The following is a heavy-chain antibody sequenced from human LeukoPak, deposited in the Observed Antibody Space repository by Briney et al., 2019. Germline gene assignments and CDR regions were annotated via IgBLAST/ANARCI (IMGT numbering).Heavy chain of an antibody. V-gene: IGHV4-59*01. D-gene: IGHD6-19*01. CDR1: GGSISSYY. J-gene: IGHJ4*02. CDR3: ARGVAVAGFFDY. Sequence: PSETLSLTCTVSGGSISSYYWSWIRQPPGKGLEWIGYIYYSGSTNYNPSLKSRVTISVDTSKNQFSLKLSSVTAADTAVYYCARGVAVAGFFDYWGQGTLVTVFS. CDR2: IYYSGST.